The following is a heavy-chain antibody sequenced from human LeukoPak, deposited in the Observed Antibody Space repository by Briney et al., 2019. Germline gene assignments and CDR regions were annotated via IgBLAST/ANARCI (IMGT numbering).Heavy chain of an antibody. D-gene: IGHD4-23*01. Sequence: NSSETLSLTCTVSGGSISSYYWSWIRQPPGKGLEWIGYIYYSGSTNYNPSLKSRVTISVDTSKNQFSLKLSSVTAADTAVYYCARMGSTVGPLWGQGTLVTVSS. J-gene: IGHJ4*02. V-gene: IGHV4-59*01. CDR3: ARMGSTVGPL. CDR1: GGSISSYY. CDR2: IYYSGST.